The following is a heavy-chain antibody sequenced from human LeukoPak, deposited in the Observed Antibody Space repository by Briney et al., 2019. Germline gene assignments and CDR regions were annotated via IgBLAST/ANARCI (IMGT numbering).Heavy chain of an antibody. Sequence: PGGSLRLSCAASGFTFSRYWMHWVRQAPGKGLVWVSRINSDGSSTNYADSVKGRFTISRDNAKNTLYLQVNSLRAEDTAVYHCVKDPGMGPWNGLDVWGQGTTVTVSS. CDR1: GFTFSRYW. D-gene: IGHD6-13*01. V-gene: IGHV3-74*01. J-gene: IGHJ6*02. CDR3: VKDPGMGPWNGLDV. CDR2: INSDGSST.